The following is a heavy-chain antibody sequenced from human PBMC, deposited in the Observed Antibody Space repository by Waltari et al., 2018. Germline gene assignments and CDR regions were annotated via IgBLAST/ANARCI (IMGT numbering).Heavy chain of an antibody. J-gene: IGHJ4*02. D-gene: IGHD2-8*01. CDR2: INPSGGST. CDR1: GYTFTSYY. CDR3: ARDRRELMVYAPQGLFDY. Sequence: QVQLVQSGAEVKKPGASVKVSCEASGYTFTSYYMHWVRQAPGQGFEWMGIINPSGGSTSYAQKFQGRVTMTRDTSTSTVYMELSSLRSEDTAVYYCARDRRELMVYAPQGLFDYWGQGTLVTVSS. V-gene: IGHV1-46*01.